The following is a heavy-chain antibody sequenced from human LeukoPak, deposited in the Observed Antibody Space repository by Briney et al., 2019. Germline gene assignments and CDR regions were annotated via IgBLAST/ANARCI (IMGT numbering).Heavy chain of an antibody. D-gene: IGHD2-2*01. V-gene: IGHV1-8*01. CDR1: GYTFTSYD. CDR2: MNPNSGNT. J-gene: IGHJ6*03. CDR3: ALSWVCSSTSCYPNMDV. Sequence: RASVKVSCKASGYTFTSYDINWVRQATGQGLEWMGWMNPNSGNTGYAQKFQGRVTMTRNTSMSTAYMELSSLRSEDTAVYYCALSWVCSSTSCYPNMDVWGKGTTVTISS.